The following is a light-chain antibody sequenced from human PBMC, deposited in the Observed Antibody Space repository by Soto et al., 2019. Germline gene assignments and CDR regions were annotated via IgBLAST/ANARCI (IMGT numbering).Light chain of an antibody. V-gene: IGKV3-15*01. Sequence: ILMAQSAATLSVSPCALATLACRASRSVDTYLAWYQQKPGQAPRLLVFATSARATGVPARFSGNGSGTDFTLTISSLEPEDFAVYYCHQRKSWPRTFGQGTKVDI. CDR2: ATS. CDR3: HQRKSWPRT. CDR1: RSVDTY. J-gene: IGKJ1*01.